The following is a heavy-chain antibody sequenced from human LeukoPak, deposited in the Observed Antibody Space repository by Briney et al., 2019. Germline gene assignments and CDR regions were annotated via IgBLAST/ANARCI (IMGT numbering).Heavy chain of an antibody. D-gene: IGHD2-2*01. V-gene: IGHV4-34*01. J-gene: IGHJ5*02. CDR3: ARGQVPAARGYNWFDP. CDR1: GWSFNDYY. CDR2: INARGDT. Sequence: SETLSLTCAVYGWSFNDYYWSWIRHPQGKGLEWMGEINARGDTNYNPSLKSRVTISVDTSNNQFSLRLTSMIAADTAIYYCARGQVPAARGYNWFDPWGQGTLVTVSS.